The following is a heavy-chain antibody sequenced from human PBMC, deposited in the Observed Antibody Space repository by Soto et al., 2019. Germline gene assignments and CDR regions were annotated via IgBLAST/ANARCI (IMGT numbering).Heavy chain of an antibody. V-gene: IGHV3-23*01. CDR2: ISGSGGST. Sequence: GGSLRLSCAASGFTFSSYAMRWVRQAPGKGLEWVSAISGSGGSTYYADSVKGRFTISGDNAKNTLYLQMNSLRAEDTAVYYCANPRREQQLGAFDYWGQGTLVTVSS. CDR3: ANPRREQQLGAFDY. J-gene: IGHJ4*02. D-gene: IGHD6-13*01. CDR1: GFTFSSYA.